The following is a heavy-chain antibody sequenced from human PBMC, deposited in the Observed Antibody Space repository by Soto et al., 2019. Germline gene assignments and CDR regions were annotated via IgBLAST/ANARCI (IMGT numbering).Heavy chain of an antibody. CDR3: AQAPSIAEPGIDY. J-gene: IGHJ4*02. CDR2: ISGSGGRT. Sequence: GGSLRLFCAASGFTFSSYAMTWVRQAPGKGLEWVSTISGSGGRTYYADSVKGRFTISRDNSKNTLYLQLNSLRTEDTAIYYCAQAPSIAEPGIDYWGQGTLVTVSS. D-gene: IGHD6-13*01. CDR1: GFTFSSYA. V-gene: IGHV3-23*01.